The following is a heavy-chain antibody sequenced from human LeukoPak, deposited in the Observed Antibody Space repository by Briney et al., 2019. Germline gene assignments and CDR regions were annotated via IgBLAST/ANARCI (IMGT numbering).Heavy chain of an antibody. CDR3: TTRCSRTSCSGNWFDP. CDR1: GFTFSNAW. J-gene: IGHJ5*02. V-gene: IGHV3-15*01. D-gene: IGHD2-2*01. Sequence: GGSLRLSCAASGFTFSNAWMSWVRQAPEKGLEWVGRIKSTTDGGTTDYAAPVKGRFTISRDDSKNTLYLQMNGLKTEDTAVYYCTTRCSRTSCSGNWFDPRGQGTLVTVSS. CDR2: IKSTTDGGTT.